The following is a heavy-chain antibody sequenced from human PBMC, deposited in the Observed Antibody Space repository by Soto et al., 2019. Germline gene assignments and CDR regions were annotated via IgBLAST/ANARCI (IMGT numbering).Heavy chain of an antibody. D-gene: IGHD3-22*01. J-gene: IGHJ6*02. CDR1: GYTFTSYG. V-gene: IGHV1-18*01. CDR2: ISAYNGNT. CDR3: ARVHYYDSSGYYYFYYGMDV. Sequence: ASVKVSCKASGYTFTSYGISWVRQAPGQGLEWMGWISAYNGNTNYAQKLQGRVTMTTDTSTSTAYMELRSLRSDDTAVYYCARVHYYDSSGYYYFYYGMDVWGQGTTVTV.